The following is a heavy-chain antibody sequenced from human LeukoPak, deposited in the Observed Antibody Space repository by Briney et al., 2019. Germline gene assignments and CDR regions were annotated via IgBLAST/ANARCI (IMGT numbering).Heavy chain of an antibody. D-gene: IGHD6-13*01. J-gene: IGHJ4*02. CDR3: ARGSSNPDY. Sequence: GGSLRLSCAASGFTFSSNGMNWVRQAPGKGLEWVSYISATGGTIYYADSVKGRFTISRDNAKNSLYLQMNSLRAEDTAVYYCARGSSNPDYWGQGTLVTVSS. CDR2: ISATGGTI. CDR1: GFTFSSNG. V-gene: IGHV3-48*04.